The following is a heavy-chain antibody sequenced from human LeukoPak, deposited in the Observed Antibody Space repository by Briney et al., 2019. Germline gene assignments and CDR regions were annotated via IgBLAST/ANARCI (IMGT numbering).Heavy chain of an antibody. CDR1: GFTVSSTY. J-gene: IGHJ4*02. D-gene: IGHD1-26*01. V-gene: IGHV3-53*01. CDR3: ARDMSGSLDH. Sequence: GGSLRLSCAASGFTVSSTYMSWVRQAPGKGLEWVSVIYYGGSTYYADSVKGRFTISRDNSENTLYLQMNSLRVEDTAVYYCARDMSGSLDHWGQGTLVTVSS. CDR2: IYYGGST.